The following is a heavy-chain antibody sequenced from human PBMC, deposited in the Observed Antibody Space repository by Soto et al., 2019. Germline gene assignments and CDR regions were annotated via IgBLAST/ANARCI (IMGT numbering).Heavy chain of an antibody. CDR3: ARDLEDDYRQNWFDP. V-gene: IGHV4-4*07. CDR2: IYTTGTT. J-gene: IGHJ5*02. Sequence: PSETLSLTRAVSGDSIRRYYWSWLRQPAGKGLEWIGRIYTTGTTIYNPSLKSRLTMSLDTSKNQFSLKLSSVTAADTAVYYCARDLEDDYRQNWFDPWGQGTLVTVS. D-gene: IGHD4-4*01. CDR1: GDSIRRYY.